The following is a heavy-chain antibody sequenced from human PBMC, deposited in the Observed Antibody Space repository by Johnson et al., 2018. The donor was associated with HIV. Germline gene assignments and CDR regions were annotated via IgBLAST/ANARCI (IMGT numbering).Heavy chain of an antibody. CDR3: AKVRAVNFWSGGGAFDV. CDR2: IRGSGGNT. V-gene: IGHV3-23*04. Sequence: VQLVESGGGLVQPGGSLRLSCVASGFTFSSYDMNWVRQAPGKGLEWVSGIRGSGGNTYYADSVKGRFTISRDNSNNTLYLQMKSLRAEYTAVYYCAKVRAVNFWSGGGAFDVWGQGTVVTVSS. J-gene: IGHJ3*01. D-gene: IGHD3-3*01. CDR1: GFTFSSYD.